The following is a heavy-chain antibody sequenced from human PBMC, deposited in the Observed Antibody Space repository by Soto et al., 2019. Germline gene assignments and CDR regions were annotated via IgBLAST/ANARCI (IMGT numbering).Heavy chain of an antibody. D-gene: IGHD6-13*01. J-gene: IGHJ4*02. Sequence: PSETLSLTCTVSGCSISSYYWSWIRKPPGPGLEWIGYIYYSGSTNYNPSHKSRVTISVDTSKNQFSLKLSSVTAVVTVVYYCARLIAVAGTGILDYWGQGTLVTVS. CDR1: GCSISSYY. CDR2: IYYSGST. V-gene: IGHV4-59*08. CDR3: ARLIAVAGTGILDY.